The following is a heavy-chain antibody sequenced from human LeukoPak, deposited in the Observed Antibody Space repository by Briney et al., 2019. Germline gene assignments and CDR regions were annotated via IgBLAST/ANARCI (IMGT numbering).Heavy chain of an antibody. V-gene: IGHV4-34*01. CDR2: INHSGST. CDR3: ARGLNCSSTSCYLHWFDP. CDR1: GGSFSGYY. J-gene: IGHJ5*02. D-gene: IGHD2-2*01. Sequence: SETLSLTCAVYGGSFSGYYWSWIRRPPGKGLEWIGEINHSGSTNYNPSLKSRVTISVDTSKNQFSLKLSSVTAADTAVYYCARGLNCSSTSCYLHWFDPWGQGTLVTVSS.